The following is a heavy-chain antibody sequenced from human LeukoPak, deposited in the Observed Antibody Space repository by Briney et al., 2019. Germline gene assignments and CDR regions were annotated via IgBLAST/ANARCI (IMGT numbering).Heavy chain of an antibody. Sequence: SETLSLTCTVSGGSISSSSYYWGWIRQPPGKGLEWIGSIYHSGSTYYNPSLKSRVTIAVETSKNQFSLKLSSVTAADTAVYYCARYHLLSGWGYWFDPWGQGTLVTVSS. CDR2: IYHSGST. CDR1: GGSISSSSYY. CDR3: ARYHLLSGWGYWFDP. V-gene: IGHV4-39*07. J-gene: IGHJ5*02. D-gene: IGHD6-19*01.